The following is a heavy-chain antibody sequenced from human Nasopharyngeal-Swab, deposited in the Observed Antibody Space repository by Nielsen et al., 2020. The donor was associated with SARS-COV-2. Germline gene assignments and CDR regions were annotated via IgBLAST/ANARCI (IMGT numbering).Heavy chain of an antibody. CDR3: ARIPLWFGEFYGMDV. CDR1: GFSLSTSGMC. V-gene: IGHV2-70*01. Sequence: QTLTLTCTFSGFSLSTSGMCVSWIRQPPGKALEWLALIDWDDDKYYSTSLKTRLTISKDTSKNQVVLTMTNMDPVDTATYYCARIPLWFGEFYGMDVWGQGTTVTVSS. CDR2: IDWDDDK. D-gene: IGHD3-10*01. J-gene: IGHJ6*02.